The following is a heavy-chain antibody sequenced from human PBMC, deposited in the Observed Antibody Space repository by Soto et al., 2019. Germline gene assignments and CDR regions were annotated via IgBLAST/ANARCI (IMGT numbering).Heavy chain of an antibody. CDR2: MKQDESEK. J-gene: IGHJ4*02. D-gene: IGHD6-13*01. V-gene: IGHV3-7*03. CDR3: ARGRAAASG. CDR1: GFTFGNYW. Sequence: GGSLRLSCAASGFTFGNYWMTWVRQAPGKGLEWVANMKQDESEKYYVDSVRGRFTIPRDDARNSLYLQMNSLRAEDTAVYYCARGRAAASGWGQGTLVTVSS.